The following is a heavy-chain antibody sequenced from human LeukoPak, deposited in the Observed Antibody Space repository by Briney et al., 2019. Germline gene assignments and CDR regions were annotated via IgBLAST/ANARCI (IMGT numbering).Heavy chain of an antibody. CDR3: AREYGSGTPDFDC. J-gene: IGHJ4*02. V-gene: IGHV3-48*02. CDR1: GFTLSNYN. CDR2: ISSSSRTI. Sequence: GGSLRLSCAASGFTLSNYNMNWVRQAPGKVLEWVSHISSSSRTIYYADSVKGRFTVSRDNAKNSLYLQMNSLRDEDTAVYYCAREYGSGTPDFDCWGQGTLVSVSS. D-gene: IGHD3-10*01.